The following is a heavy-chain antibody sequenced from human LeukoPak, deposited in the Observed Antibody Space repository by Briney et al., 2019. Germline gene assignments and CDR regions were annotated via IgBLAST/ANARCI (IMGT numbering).Heavy chain of an antibody. J-gene: IGHJ6*03. CDR3: ARAVITNYYYYYYMDV. Sequence: SETLSLTCAVYGGSSSGYYWSWIRQPPGKGLEWIGEINHSGSTNYNPSLKSRVTISVDTSKNQFSLKLSSVTAADTAVYYCARAVITNYYYYYYMDVWGKGTTVTVSS. CDR1: GGSSSGYY. D-gene: IGHD4-11*01. V-gene: IGHV4-34*01. CDR2: INHSGST.